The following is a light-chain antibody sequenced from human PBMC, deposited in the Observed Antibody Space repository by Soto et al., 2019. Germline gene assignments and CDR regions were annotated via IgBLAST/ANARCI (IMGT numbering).Light chain of an antibody. CDR1: SSDVGGSDY. CDR2: DVS. Sequence: QSALTQPASVSGSPGQSITISCSGTSSDVGGSDYVSWYQQHPGEAPKLMIYDVSYRPSGVSNRFSGSKSANTASLTISGLQAEDEADYFCSSYTSSAPGVLFGGVTKLTVL. V-gene: IGLV2-14*03. CDR3: SSYTSSAPGVL. J-gene: IGLJ2*01.